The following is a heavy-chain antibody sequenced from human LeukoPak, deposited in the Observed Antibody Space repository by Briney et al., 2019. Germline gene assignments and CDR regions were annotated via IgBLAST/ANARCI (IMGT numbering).Heavy chain of an antibody. CDR3: AKAPANYVDTAMGTFDY. J-gene: IGHJ4*02. CDR1: GFTFSSYA. CDR2: ISSSGIST. D-gene: IGHD5-18*01. Sequence: GGSLRLSCAASGFTFSSYAMNWVRQAPGKGLEWVSAISSSGISTYYADSVKGRFTISRDNSKNTLYLQMNSLRAEDTAVYYCAKAPANYVDTAMGTFDYWGQGTLVTVSS. V-gene: IGHV3-23*01.